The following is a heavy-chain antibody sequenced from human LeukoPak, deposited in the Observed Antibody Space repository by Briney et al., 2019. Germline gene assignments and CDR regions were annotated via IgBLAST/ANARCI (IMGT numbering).Heavy chain of an antibody. CDR2: INPNSGGT. D-gene: IGHD3-10*01. Sequence: ASVKVSCKASGYTFTGYYMHWVRQAPGQGLEWMGWINPNSGGTNYAQKLQGRVTMTTDTSTSTAYMELRSLRSDDTAVYYCASDREYYYGSGRATRYFDYWGQGTLVTVSS. CDR1: GYTFTGYY. J-gene: IGHJ4*02. CDR3: ASDREYYYGSGRATRYFDY. V-gene: IGHV1-2*02.